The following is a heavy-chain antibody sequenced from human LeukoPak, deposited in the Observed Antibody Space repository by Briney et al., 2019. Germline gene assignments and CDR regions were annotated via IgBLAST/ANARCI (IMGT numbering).Heavy chain of an antibody. Sequence: GASVKVSCKTSGYTFTVYYMHWVRQAPGQGLEWMGCISPNRGCTNYPQKCQGRVTMTRDTSISTAYMELSRLRSDDTAVYYCARYRRSRGIQFEYFGDEGIASFDYWGQGTLVTVSS. CDR2: ISPNRGCT. J-gene: IGHJ4*02. CDR1: GYTFTVYY. V-gene: IGHV1-2*02. D-gene: IGHD6-6*01. CDR3: ARYRRSRGIQFEYFGDEGIASFDY.